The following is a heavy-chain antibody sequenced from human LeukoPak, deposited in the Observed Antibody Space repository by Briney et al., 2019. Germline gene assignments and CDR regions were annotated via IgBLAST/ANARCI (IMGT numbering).Heavy chain of an antibody. D-gene: IGHD3-10*01. Sequence: ASVKISCKASGYTFTYYYIHWVRQAPGQGLEWMGIINPSGGNTNYAQKFQGRVTLTRDTSTSTVYMELSGLRSEDTAVYYCARSPCTYGSLFYLDYWGQGTLVTVSS. CDR1: GYTFTYYY. J-gene: IGHJ4*02. V-gene: IGHV1-46*01. CDR3: ARSPCTYGSLFYLDY. CDR2: INPSGGNT.